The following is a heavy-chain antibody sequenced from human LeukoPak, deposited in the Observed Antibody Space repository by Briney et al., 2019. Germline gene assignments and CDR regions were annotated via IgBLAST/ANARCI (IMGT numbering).Heavy chain of an antibody. CDR2: ISSNGDNT. J-gene: IGHJ3*01. CDR1: GFTFNNYE. Sequence: GGSLRLSCPASGFTFNNYEMDWFRQAPGKGLKWVSYISSNGDNTYYADSVKGRFTISRDNARNSLFLQMNSLRVEDTAVYYCARDAAGALDFWGQGTMVTVSP. V-gene: IGHV3-48*03. CDR3: ARDAAGALDF.